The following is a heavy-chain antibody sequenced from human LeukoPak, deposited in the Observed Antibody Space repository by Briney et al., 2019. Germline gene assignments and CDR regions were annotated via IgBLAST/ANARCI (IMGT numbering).Heavy chain of an antibody. Sequence: SETLSLTCAVYGGSFSGYYWSWIRQPPGKGLEWIGEINHSGSTNYNPSLKSRVTISVDTSKNQFSLKLSSVTAADTAVYYCARGLKFAYYYDSSGYYYERGCFDYWGQGTLVTVSS. CDR3: ARGLKFAYYYDSSGYYYERGCFDY. D-gene: IGHD3-22*01. CDR1: GGSFSGYY. CDR2: INHSGST. J-gene: IGHJ4*02. V-gene: IGHV4-34*01.